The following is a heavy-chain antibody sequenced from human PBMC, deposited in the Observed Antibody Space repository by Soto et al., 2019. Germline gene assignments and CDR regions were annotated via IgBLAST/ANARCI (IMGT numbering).Heavy chain of an antibody. CDR1: GFTFSDFY. Sequence: PGGSLRLSXEVSGFTFSDFYMSWIRQSPGKGLEWLSYISPKSNYKQYAESVKGRHTISRDNAKNSLSLQMNSLRVEDTAVYYCVRGGGGGQFDSWGQGTLVTVSS. D-gene: IGHD2-21*01. J-gene: IGHJ4*02. V-gene: IGHV3-11*06. CDR3: VRGGGGGQFDS. CDR2: ISPKSNYK.